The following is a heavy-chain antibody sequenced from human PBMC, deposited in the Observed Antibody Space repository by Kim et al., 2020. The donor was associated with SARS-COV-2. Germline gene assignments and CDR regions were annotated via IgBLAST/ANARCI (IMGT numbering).Heavy chain of an antibody. J-gene: IGHJ5*02. V-gene: IGHV3-48*04. CDR2: ISSSSSTI. CDR1: GFTFSSYS. Sequence: GGSLRLSCAASGFTFSSYSMNWVRQAPGKGLEWVSYISSSSSTIYYADSVKGRFTISRDNAKNSLYLQMNSLRAEDTAVYYCARDRGGLYGSGSFDPWGQGTLVTVSS. CDR3: ARDRGGLYGSGSFDP. D-gene: IGHD3-10*01.